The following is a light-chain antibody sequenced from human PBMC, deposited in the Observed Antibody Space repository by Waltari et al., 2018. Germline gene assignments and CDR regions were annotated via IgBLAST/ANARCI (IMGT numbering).Light chain of an antibody. CDR3: QKYGTRPAT. V-gene: IGKV3-20*01. CDR2: DAS. J-gene: IGKJ1*01. CDR1: QSVGRT. Sequence: EIVLTQSPASLSLSPGDRATLSCRASQSVGRTLAWYQQRPGQAPRLLIYDASSRATGIPDRFSGSASGTDFSLTISRLEPEDFAVYYCQKYGTRPATFGQGTKVEVK.